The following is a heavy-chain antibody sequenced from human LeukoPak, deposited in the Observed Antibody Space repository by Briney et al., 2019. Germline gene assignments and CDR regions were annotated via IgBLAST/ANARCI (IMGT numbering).Heavy chain of an antibody. CDR3: ARGVVVGASPNYYYYGMDV. D-gene: IGHD1-26*01. CDR1: GGSISNYF. Sequence: SETLSLTCTVSGGSISNYFWSWIRQPPGKGLEWIGHMYYSGSTNYNPSLKSRVTISVDTSKNQFSLKLSSVTAADTAVYYCARGVVVGASPNYYYYGMDVWGQGTTVTVSS. CDR2: MYYSGST. J-gene: IGHJ6*02. V-gene: IGHV4-59*08.